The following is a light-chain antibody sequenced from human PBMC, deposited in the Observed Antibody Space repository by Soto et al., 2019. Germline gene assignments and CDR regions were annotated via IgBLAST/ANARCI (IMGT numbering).Light chain of an antibody. J-gene: IGLJ3*02. CDR1: SGSVSTNYH. Sequence: QAVVTQEPSFSVSPGGTVTLTCGLSSGSVSTNYHPGWYQQTPGQAPRTLIYSTNTRSSGVPDRFSGSILGNKAALTITGAQADDESDYYCVLYMGSGTWVFGGGTKLTVL. CDR2: STN. V-gene: IGLV8-61*01. CDR3: VLYMGSGTWV.